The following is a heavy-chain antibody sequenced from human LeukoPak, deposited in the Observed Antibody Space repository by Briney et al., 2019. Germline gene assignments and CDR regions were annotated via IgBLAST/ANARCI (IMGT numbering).Heavy chain of an antibody. J-gene: IGHJ5*02. Sequence: QTGGSLRLSCAASGFTFSSYGMHWVRQAPGKGLEWVAVISYDGSNKYYADSVKGRFTISRDNSKNTLYLQMNSLRAEDTAMYYCARGGVVVVPASKNWFDPWGQGTLVTVSS. V-gene: IGHV3-33*05. CDR2: ISYDGSNK. D-gene: IGHD2-2*01. CDR3: ARGGVVVVPASKNWFDP. CDR1: GFTFSSYG.